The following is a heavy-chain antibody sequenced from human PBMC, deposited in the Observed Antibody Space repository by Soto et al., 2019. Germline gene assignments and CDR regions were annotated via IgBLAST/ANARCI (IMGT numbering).Heavy chain of an antibody. D-gene: IGHD5-18*01. Sequence: VQLVESGGGLVQPGGSLRLSCAASGFTFSSYDMHWVRQATGKGLEWVSAIGTAGDTYYPGSVKGRFTISRENAKNSLYLQMHSLRAGDTAVYHCASGPIQLWLFDYWGQGTLVTVSS. CDR1: GFTFSSYD. V-gene: IGHV3-13*01. J-gene: IGHJ4*02. CDR3: ASGPIQLWLFDY. CDR2: IGTAGDT.